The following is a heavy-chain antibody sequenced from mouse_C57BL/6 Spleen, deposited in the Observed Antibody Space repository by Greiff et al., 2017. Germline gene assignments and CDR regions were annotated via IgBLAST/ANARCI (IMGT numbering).Heavy chain of an antibody. V-gene: IGHV5-4*01. CDR1: GFTFSSYA. Sequence: EVKLEESGGGLVKPGGSLKLSCAASGFTFSSYAMSWVRQTPEKRLEWVATISDGGSYTYYPDNVKGRFTISRDNAKNNLYLQMSHLKSEDTAMYYCARDRIYYYGSSYKDYWGQGTTLTVSS. CDR2: ISDGGSYT. D-gene: IGHD1-1*01. J-gene: IGHJ2*01. CDR3: ARDRIYYYGSSYKDY.